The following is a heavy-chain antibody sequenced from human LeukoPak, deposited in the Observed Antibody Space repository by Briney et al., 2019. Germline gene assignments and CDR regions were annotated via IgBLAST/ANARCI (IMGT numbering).Heavy chain of an antibody. CDR1: GWSFNDYC. V-gene: IGHV4-34*01. Sequence: SETLSLTCAVYGWSFNDYCWNWIRQPPGMGLEWIGEVNARGGTNYNPSLKRRGTISVDASKDQFSLRLISMIAADPAVYYFWSGQVPADPGYNWFDTWGQGTLVTVSS. J-gene: IGHJ5*02. CDR3: WSGQVPADPGYNWFDT. CDR2: VNARGGT. D-gene: IGHD2-2*01.